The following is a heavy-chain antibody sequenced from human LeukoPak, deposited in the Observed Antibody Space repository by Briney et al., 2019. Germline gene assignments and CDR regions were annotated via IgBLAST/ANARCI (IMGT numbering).Heavy chain of an antibody. CDR3: ARAPPRKYCSGGSCSSFDY. CDR2: IIPIFGTA. J-gene: IGHJ4*02. Sequence: SVKVSCKASGGTFSSYAISWVRQAPGQGLEWMGGIIPIFGTANYAQKFQGRVTITAHESTSTAYMELSSLRSEDTAVYYCARAPPRKYCSGGSCSSFDYWGQGTLVTVSS. D-gene: IGHD2-15*01. V-gene: IGHV1-69*13. CDR1: GGTFSSYA.